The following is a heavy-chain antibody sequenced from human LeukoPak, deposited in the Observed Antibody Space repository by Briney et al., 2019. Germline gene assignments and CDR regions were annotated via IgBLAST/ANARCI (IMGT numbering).Heavy chain of an antibody. CDR2: ISSSSSYI. J-gene: IGHJ4*02. Sequence: PGGSLRLSCAASGFTFSSYSMNWVRQAPGKGLEWVSSISSSSSYIYYADSVKGRFTISRDNAKNSLYLQMNSLRAEDTAVYYCARDFDYGGNGFDYWGQGTLVTVSS. CDR1: GFTFSSYS. V-gene: IGHV3-21*01. CDR3: ARDFDYGGNGFDY. D-gene: IGHD4-23*01.